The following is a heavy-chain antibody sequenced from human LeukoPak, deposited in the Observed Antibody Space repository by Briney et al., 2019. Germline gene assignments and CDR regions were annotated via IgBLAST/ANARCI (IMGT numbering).Heavy chain of an antibody. J-gene: IGHJ4*02. CDR3: AAQAYCGGDCYPHDY. V-gene: IGHV4-30-2*01. CDR1: GGFISSGGYS. D-gene: IGHD2-21*02. Sequence: TPSETLSLTCAVSGGFISSGGYSWSWIRQPPGKGLEWIGYIYHSGSTYYNPSLKSRVTISVDRSKNQFSLKLSSVTAADTAVYYCAAQAYCGGDCYPHDYWGQGTLVTVSS. CDR2: IYHSGST.